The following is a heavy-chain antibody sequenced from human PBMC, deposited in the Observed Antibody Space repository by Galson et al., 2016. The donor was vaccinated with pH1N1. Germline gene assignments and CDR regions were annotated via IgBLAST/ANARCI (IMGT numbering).Heavy chain of an antibody. CDR3: ARSTKGVSTGHFDS. Sequence: QSGAEVKKPRESLRISCKGFGYSFSNYWTAWVRQMPGKGLECMGVIYPGDSDTKYNPSFEGQGVISADKSISSVFLQWNSLEASDTAMYYCARSTKGVSTGHFDSWGQGTLVTVSS. CDR2: IYPGDSDT. J-gene: IGHJ4*02. D-gene: IGHD1-1*01. V-gene: IGHV5-51*03. CDR1: GYSFSNYW.